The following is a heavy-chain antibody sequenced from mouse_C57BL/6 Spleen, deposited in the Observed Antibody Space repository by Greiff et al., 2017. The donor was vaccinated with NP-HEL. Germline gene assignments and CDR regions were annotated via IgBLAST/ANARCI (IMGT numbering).Heavy chain of an antibody. J-gene: IGHJ3*01. CDR2: IDPETGGT. Sequence: VQLQESGAELVRPGASVTLSCKASGYTFTDYEMHWVKQTPVHGLEWIGAIDPETGGTAYNQKFKGKAILTADKSSSTAYMELRSLTSEDSAVYYCTRPFAYWGQGTLDTVSA. CDR3: TRPFAY. V-gene: IGHV1-15*01. CDR1: GYTFTDYE.